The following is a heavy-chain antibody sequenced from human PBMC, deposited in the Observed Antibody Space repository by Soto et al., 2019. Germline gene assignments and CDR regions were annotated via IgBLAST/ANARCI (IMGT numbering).Heavy chain of an antibody. Sequence: GESLKISCKGSEYSFTTYYIHWVREAPGQGLEWMGWINPQTGGTSYAQKFQGRVTLSRDTSINTAYLELTRVRFDDAAVYFCARERYQVISDGMDVWGQGTTVTVS. CDR3: ARERYQVISDGMDV. J-gene: IGHJ6*02. CDR1: EYSFTTYY. CDR2: INPQTGGT. D-gene: IGHD2-2*01. V-gene: IGHV1-2*02.